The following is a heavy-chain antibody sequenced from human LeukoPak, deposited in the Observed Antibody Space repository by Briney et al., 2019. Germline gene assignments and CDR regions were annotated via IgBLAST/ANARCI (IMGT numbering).Heavy chain of an antibody. J-gene: IGHJ4*02. Sequence: SGGSLRLSCAASGFFFSTHGMNWVRQAPGKGLEWVSGISPRGDIKYYADSVKGRFTISRDNSKNTVYLQMDSLRFEDAAIYYCAQDLAWIRFDNWGQGTLVTVSS. V-gene: IGHV3-23*01. CDR1: GFFFSTHG. CDR2: ISPRGDIK. D-gene: IGHD5-12*01. CDR3: AQDLAWIRFDN.